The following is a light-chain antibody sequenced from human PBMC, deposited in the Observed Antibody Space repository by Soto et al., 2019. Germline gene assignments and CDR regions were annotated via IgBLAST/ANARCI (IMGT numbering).Light chain of an antibody. CDR1: SSDVGAYNY. CDR2: EVS. CDR3: TSYTRTRNLL. Sequence: QSALTKPASVSGSHGQSITISCTGTSSDVGAYNYVSWYQHHPGRAPKLIIFEVSHRPSGVSDRCSGSKSGNTASLTISGLQTEDEADYYCTSYTRTRNLLFGGGTKLTVL. V-gene: IGLV2-14*01. J-gene: IGLJ2*01.